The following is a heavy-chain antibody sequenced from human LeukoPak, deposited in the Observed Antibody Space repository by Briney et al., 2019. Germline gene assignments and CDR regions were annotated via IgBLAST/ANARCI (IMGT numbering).Heavy chain of an antibody. J-gene: IGHJ4*02. CDR1: GYSFTSYC. CDR3: ARRDSSSSDFDY. CDR2: IYPGDSDV. D-gene: IGHD6-6*01. V-gene: IGHV5-51*01. Sequence: GESLKISCKGSGYSFTSYCIGWVRQMPGKGLEWMGVIYPGDSDVRYSPSFEGQVTISADKSISTAYLQWNSLKASDTAMYYCARRDSSSSDFDYWGQGTLVAVSS.